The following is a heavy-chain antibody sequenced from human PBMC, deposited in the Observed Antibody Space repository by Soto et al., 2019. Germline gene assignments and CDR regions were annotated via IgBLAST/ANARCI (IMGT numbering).Heavy chain of an antibody. J-gene: IGHJ4*01. CDR3: VKAVYLLDFDY. Sequence: GGSLRVSCAASGFTFSSYAMTWVRQAPGKGLEWVSTISGTGTTTYYADSVKGRFTISRDNSKNTLYLQMNSLRTEDTAVYYCVKAVYLLDFDYWGHGTLVTVSS. V-gene: IGHV3-23*01. CDR1: GFTFSSYA. CDR2: ISGTGTTT. D-gene: IGHD2-8*01.